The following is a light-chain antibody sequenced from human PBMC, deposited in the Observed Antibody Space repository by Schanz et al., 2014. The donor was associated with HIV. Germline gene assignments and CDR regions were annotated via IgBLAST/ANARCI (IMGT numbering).Light chain of an antibody. V-gene: IGKV3-20*01. J-gene: IGKJ1*01. CDR2: GAS. Sequence: EVVLTQSPGTLSLSPGERATLSCRASQSIGSSFLAWYQHKPGQAPRLLIYGASTRATGIPDRFSGSGSGTDFTLTISRLEPEDFAVYYCQQYGSSPLFGQGTKVEIK. CDR3: QQYGSSPL. CDR1: QSIGSSF.